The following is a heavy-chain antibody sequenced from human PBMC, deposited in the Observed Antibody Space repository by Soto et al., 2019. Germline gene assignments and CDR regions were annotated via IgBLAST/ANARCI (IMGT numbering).Heavy chain of an antibody. V-gene: IGHV4-30-2*01. Sequence: PSETLSLTCDVSGGSISTGGYSWNWIRQPPGKGLEWVGYIYHSGSTYDNPSLKSRVTMSVNRSKYQFSLNLTSVTAADTAVYFCARGHYRYAMDVWGQGTTVTVSS. CDR3: ARGHYRYAMDV. CDR1: GGSISTGGYS. J-gene: IGHJ6*02. CDR2: IYHSGST.